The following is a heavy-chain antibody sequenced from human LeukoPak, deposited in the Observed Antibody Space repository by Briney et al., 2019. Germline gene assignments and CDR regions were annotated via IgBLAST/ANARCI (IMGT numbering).Heavy chain of an antibody. V-gene: IGHV3-30*04. CDR3: ARDPERAGY. CDR1: GFTFSSYA. Sequence: GGSLRLSCAASGFTFSSYAMHWVRQAPGKGLEWVAVISYDGSNKYYADSVKGRFTISRDNAKNSLYLQMNSLRAEDTAVYYCARDPERAGYWGQGTLVTVSS. J-gene: IGHJ4*02. D-gene: IGHD1-1*01. CDR2: ISYDGSNK.